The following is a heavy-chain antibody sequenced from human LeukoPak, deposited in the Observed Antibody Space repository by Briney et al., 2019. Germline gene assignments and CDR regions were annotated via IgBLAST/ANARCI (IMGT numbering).Heavy chain of an antibody. CDR3: ARDRGNTLRFLEWLRGPQFDP. Sequence: ASVKVSCKASGYTFTSYDINWVRQATGQGLEWMGWMNPNSGGTNYAQKFQGRVTMTRDTSISTAYMELSRLRSDDTAVYYCARDRGNTLRFLEWLRGPQFDPWGQGTLVTVSS. CDR2: MNPNSGGT. D-gene: IGHD3-3*01. CDR1: GYTFTSYD. J-gene: IGHJ5*02. V-gene: IGHV1-2*02.